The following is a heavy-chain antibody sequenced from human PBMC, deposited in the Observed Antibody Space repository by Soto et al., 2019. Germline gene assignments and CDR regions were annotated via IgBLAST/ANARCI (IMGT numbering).Heavy chain of an antibody. J-gene: IGHJ3*02. Sequence: GGSLRLSCAASGFTFSSYAMSWVRQAPGKGLEWVSAISGSGGSTYYADSVKGRFTISRDNSKNTLYLQMNRLRAEDTAVYYCAKDGYYYDSSGYFAFDIWGQGTMVTVSS. CDR2: ISGSGGST. CDR1: GFTFSSYA. CDR3: AKDGYYYDSSGYFAFDI. D-gene: IGHD3-22*01. V-gene: IGHV3-23*01.